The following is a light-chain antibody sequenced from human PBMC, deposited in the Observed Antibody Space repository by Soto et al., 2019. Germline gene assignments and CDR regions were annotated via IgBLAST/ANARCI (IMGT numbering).Light chain of an antibody. CDR2: SNS. Sequence: QSVLTQPPSASGTPGQRVTISCSGSTSNIGTNTVNWYQQLPGTAPKLLIYSNSQRPSGVPDQFSGSKSGTSASLAISGLQSDYESYYYCAVWYDSLNGPVFGGGTKLTVL. CDR1: TSNIGTNT. CDR3: AVWYDSLNGPV. V-gene: IGLV1-44*01. J-gene: IGLJ2*01.